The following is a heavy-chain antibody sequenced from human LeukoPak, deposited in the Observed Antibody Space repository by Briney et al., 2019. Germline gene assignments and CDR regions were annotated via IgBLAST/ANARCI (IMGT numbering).Heavy chain of an antibody. CDR1: GGSFSGYY. J-gene: IGHJ4*02. V-gene: IGHV4-34*01. D-gene: IGHD2-8*01. CDR2: INHSGST. CDR3: ARDGLLPTYYFDY. Sequence: SETLSLTCAVYGGSFSGYYWSWIRQPPGKGLEWIGEINHSGSTNYNPSLKSRVTISVDTSKNQFSLKLSSVTAVDTAVYYCARDGLLPTYYFDYWGQGTLVTVSS.